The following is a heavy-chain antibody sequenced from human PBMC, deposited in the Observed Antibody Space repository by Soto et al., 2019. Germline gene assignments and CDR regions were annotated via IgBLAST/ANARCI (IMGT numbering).Heavy chain of an antibody. J-gene: IGHJ6*02. V-gene: IGHV4-61*08. Sequence: SETLSLTCTVSGGSISSGGYYWSWIRQPPGKGLEWIGYIYYSGSTNYNPSLKSRVTISVDTSKNQFSLKLSSVTAADTAVYYCARDRLWFGELNYYYYGMDVWGQGTTVTVSS. CDR3: ARDRLWFGELNYYYYGMDV. CDR2: IYYSGST. D-gene: IGHD3-10*01. CDR1: GGSISSGGYY.